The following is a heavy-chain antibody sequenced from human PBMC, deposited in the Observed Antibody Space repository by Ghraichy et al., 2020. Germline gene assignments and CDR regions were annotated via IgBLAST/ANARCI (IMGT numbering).Heavy chain of an antibody. J-gene: IGHJ4*02. CDR3: ARGPGSLTGESFDY. V-gene: IGHV4-4*07. CDR2: IYSSGST. CDR1: GGSISSYY. D-gene: IGHD2-8*02. Sequence: SETLSLTCTVSGGSISSYYWTWIRQPAGKGLEWIGRIYSSGSTNYSPPLKSRVTMSVDTSKNQFSLKLTYVTAADTAVYYCARGPGSLTGESFDYWGQGSLVTVSS.